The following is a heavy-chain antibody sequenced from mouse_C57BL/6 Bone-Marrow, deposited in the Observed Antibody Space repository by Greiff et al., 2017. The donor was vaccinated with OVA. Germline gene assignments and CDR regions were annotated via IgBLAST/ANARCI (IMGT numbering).Heavy chain of an antibody. Sequence: VQLQQSGPGLVQPSQSLSITCTVSGFSLTSYGVHWVRQPPGKGLEWLGVIWSGGSPAYNAAFISRLSISKDNSKSQVFFKMNSLQADDTAIYYCANLWLRGYYYAMDYWGQGTSVTVSS. CDR3: ANLWLRGYYYAMDY. CDR1: GFSLTSYG. CDR2: IWSGGSP. D-gene: IGHD2-2*01. J-gene: IGHJ4*01. V-gene: IGHV2-4*01.